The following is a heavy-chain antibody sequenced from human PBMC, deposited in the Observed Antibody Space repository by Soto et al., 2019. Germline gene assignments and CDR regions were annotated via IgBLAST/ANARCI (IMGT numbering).Heavy chain of an antibody. Sequence: GGSLRLSCAASGFTFSSYAMSWVRQAPGKGLEWVSAISGSGGSTYYADSVKGRFTISRDNSKNTLYLQMNSLRAEDTAVYYCAKDGLAYCGGDCPYYYGMDVWGQGTTVTVSS. CDR1: GFTFSSYA. CDR2: ISGSGGST. V-gene: IGHV3-23*01. CDR3: AKDGLAYCGGDCPYYYGMDV. D-gene: IGHD2-21*02. J-gene: IGHJ6*02.